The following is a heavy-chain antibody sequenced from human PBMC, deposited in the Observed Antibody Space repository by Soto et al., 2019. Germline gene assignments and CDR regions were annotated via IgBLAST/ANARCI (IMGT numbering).Heavy chain of an antibody. Sequence: PSETLSLTCTVSGGSISTYYWSWIRQPPGKGLEWIGYIYYSGSTNYNPSLKSRVTISVDRSKNQFSLKLSSVTAADTAVYYCARVGSSSPEPFFDYWGQGTLVTVSS. V-gene: IGHV4-59*01. J-gene: IGHJ4*02. CDR3: ARVGSSSPEPFFDY. D-gene: IGHD6-13*01. CDR1: GGSISTYY. CDR2: IYYSGST.